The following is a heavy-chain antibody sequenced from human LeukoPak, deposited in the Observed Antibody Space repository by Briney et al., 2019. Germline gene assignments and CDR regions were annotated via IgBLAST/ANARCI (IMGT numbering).Heavy chain of an antibody. Sequence: LSGRSLRLSCAASGFTFSSNGMHWVRQALGKGLEGVALIWYDGSNKFYADSVKGRFTISRDNSKNTLYLQMNSLRAEDTAVYYCACTGRGYYDSNYWGQGTLVTVSS. V-gene: IGHV3-33*01. J-gene: IGHJ4*02. CDR3: ACTGRGYYDSNY. CDR1: GFTFSSNG. D-gene: IGHD3-22*01. CDR2: IWYDGSNK.